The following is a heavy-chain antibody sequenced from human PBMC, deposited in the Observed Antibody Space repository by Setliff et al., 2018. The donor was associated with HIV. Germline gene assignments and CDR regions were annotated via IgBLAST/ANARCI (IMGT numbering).Heavy chain of an antibody. CDR3: ASILSYGNEGLSDF. CDR1: GFTFSSYA. D-gene: IGHD5-18*01. J-gene: IGHJ4*02. V-gene: IGHV3-30*04. Sequence: PGESLKISCAASGFTFSSYAMHWVRRAPGKGLEWVVLISSDGSNKKYADSVKGRFTISRDNSKNTLYLQMNSLRAEDTAVYYCASILSYGNEGLSDFWGQGTLVTVSS. CDR2: ISSDGSNK.